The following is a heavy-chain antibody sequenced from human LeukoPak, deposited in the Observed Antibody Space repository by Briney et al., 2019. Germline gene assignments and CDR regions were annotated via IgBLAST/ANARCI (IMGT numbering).Heavy chain of an antibody. Sequence: GGSLRLSCAASGFTVDDYGMSWVRQAPGKGLEWVSGINWNGGSTGYADSVKGRFTISRDNAKNSLYLQMNSLRAEDTALYYCAREGAVAGILGGYFDYWGQGTLVTVSS. CDR3: AREGAVAGILGGYFDY. CDR1: GFTVDDYG. D-gene: IGHD6-19*01. J-gene: IGHJ4*02. CDR2: INWNGGST. V-gene: IGHV3-20*04.